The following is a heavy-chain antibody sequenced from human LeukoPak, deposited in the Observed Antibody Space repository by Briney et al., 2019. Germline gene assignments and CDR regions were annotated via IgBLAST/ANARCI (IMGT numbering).Heavy chain of an antibody. CDR3: ARVRVELFRGSTMFDP. J-gene: IGHJ5*02. V-gene: IGHV1-8*03. Sequence: GASVKVSCKASGYTFTSYDINWVRQATGQGLEWMGWMNPNSGNTGNAQKFQGRVTITRNTSISTAYMELSSLRSEDTAVYYCARVRVELFRGSTMFDPWGQGTLVTVSS. CDR1: GYTFTSYD. D-gene: IGHD1-7*01. CDR2: MNPNSGNT.